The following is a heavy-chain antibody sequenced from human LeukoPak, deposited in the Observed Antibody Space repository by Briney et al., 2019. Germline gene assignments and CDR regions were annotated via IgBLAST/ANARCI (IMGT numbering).Heavy chain of an antibody. CDR2: ISSSTSTI. CDR1: GFTFSSYS. Sequence: PGGSLRLSCAASGFTFSSYSMNWVRQAPGKGLEWVSYISSSTSTIYYADSVKGRFTISRDNGKDSLYLQMNILRSEDRAVYYCARSSYGYAFFDFWGQGALVPVSS. D-gene: IGHD5-18*01. CDR3: ARSSYGYAFFDF. J-gene: IGHJ4*02. V-gene: IGHV3-48*01.